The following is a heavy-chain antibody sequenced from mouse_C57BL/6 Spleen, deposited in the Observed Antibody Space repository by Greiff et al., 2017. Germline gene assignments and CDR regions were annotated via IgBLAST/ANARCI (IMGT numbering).Heavy chain of an antibody. CDR3: ARHDYGSSYGYFDV. CDR2: ISGGGGNT. Sequence: EVKLVESGGGLVKPGGSLKLSCAASGFTFSSYTMSWVRQTPEKRLEWVATISGGGGNTYYPDSVKGRFTISRDNAKNTLYLQMSSLRSEDTALYYCARHDYGSSYGYFDVWGTGTTVTVSS. CDR1: GFTFSSYT. J-gene: IGHJ1*03. V-gene: IGHV5-9*01. D-gene: IGHD1-1*01.